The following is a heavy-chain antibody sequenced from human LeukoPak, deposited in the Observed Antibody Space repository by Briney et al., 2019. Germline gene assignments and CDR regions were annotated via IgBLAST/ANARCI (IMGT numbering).Heavy chain of an antibody. D-gene: IGHD4-17*01. V-gene: IGHV3-30-3*01. CDR2: ISYDGSNK. CDR3: ARDPSYYGDCYYGMDV. J-gene: IGHJ6*02. CDR1: GFTFSSYA. Sequence: PGGSLRLSCAASGFTFSSYAMHWVRQAPGKGLEWVAVISYDGSNKYYADSVKGRFTISRDNSKNTLYLQMNSLRAEDTAVYYCARDPSYYGDCYYGMDVWGQGTTVTVSS.